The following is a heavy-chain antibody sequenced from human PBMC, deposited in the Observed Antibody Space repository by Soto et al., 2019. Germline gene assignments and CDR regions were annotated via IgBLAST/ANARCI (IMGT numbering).Heavy chain of an antibody. J-gene: IGHJ4*02. D-gene: IGHD4-4*01. Sequence: ESGGGVVQPGRSLRLSCAASGFTFSSYGMHWVRQAPGKGLEWVAVISYEGSNKYYADSVKGRFTLYRDNSKNTLYLQMNSLRAEDTAVYYCAKTLNTVTDFDYWGQGTLVTVSS. V-gene: IGHV3-30*18. CDR1: GFTFSSYG. CDR3: AKTLNTVTDFDY. CDR2: ISYEGSNK.